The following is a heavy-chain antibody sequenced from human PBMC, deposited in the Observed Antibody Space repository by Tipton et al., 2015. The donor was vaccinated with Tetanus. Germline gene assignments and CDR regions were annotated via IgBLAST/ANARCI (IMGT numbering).Heavy chain of an antibody. CDR3: ARSIAVSGYYYGMDV. V-gene: IGHV3-30-3*01. CDR2: ITFDGGTK. D-gene: IGHD6-19*01. J-gene: IGHJ6*02. CDR1: GFTFTRYA. Sequence: SLRLSCAASGFTFTRYAMHWVRQAPGKGLEWVAVITFDGGTKYYADSVKGRFTLSRDNSQNTLYLQMNSLKVEDTAVYYCARSIAVSGYYYGMDVWGQGTTVTVSS.